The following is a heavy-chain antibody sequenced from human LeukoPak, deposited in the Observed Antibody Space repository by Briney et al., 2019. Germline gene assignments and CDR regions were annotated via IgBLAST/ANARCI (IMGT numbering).Heavy chain of an antibody. Sequence: GASVKVSCKASGYTFTRYYMHWVRQAPGQGLEWIGIINPSGGSTSYAQKFQGRVTMTRDTSTSTAYMELSRLRSDDTAVYYCARGALKVAANSRRWFDPWGQGTLVTVSS. V-gene: IGHV1-46*01. CDR3: ARGALKVAANSRRWFDP. CDR2: INPSGGST. D-gene: IGHD2-15*01. J-gene: IGHJ5*02. CDR1: GYTFTRYY.